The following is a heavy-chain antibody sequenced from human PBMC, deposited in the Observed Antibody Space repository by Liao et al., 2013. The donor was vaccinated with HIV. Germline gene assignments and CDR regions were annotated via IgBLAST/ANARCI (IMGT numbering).Heavy chain of an antibody. CDR3: VKNSGSFTIFDAFDI. J-gene: IGHJ3*02. V-gene: IGHV4-39*07. CDR2: ISHTGST. Sequence: HLQLQESGPGLVKPSETLSLTCTVSGGSISSSTFYWAWIRQPPGKGLEYIGTISHTGSTYYSPSLKSRVTISADTSKKQFSLKLTSMTAADTAVYYCVKNSGSFTIFDAFDIWGQGTMVTVSS. D-gene: IGHD1-26*01. CDR1: GGSISSSTFY.